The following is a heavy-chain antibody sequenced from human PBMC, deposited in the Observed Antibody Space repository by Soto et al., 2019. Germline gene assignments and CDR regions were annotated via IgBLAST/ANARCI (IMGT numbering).Heavy chain of an antibody. J-gene: IGHJ6*02. D-gene: IGHD1-7*01. Sequence: PGGSLRLSCAASGFTFSSYWMSWVRQAPGKGLEWVANIQQDGSEKYYVDSVKGRFTISRDNAKNSLYLQMNSLRAEDTAVYYCTRSLELLNYYYYYGMDVWGQGTTVTVSS. CDR2: IQQDGSEK. V-gene: IGHV3-7*05. CDR1: GFTFSSYW. CDR3: TRSLELLNYYYYYGMDV.